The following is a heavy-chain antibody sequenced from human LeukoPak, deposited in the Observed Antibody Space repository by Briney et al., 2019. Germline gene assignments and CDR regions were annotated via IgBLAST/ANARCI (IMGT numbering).Heavy chain of an antibody. CDR1: EFTFSTYS. D-gene: IGHD6-19*01. CDR3: AKDAQARLWLPRCSFDS. CDR2: ISSSSSAI. V-gene: IGHV3-48*01. Sequence: PGGPLRLSCAASEFTFSTYSMNWVRQAPGKGLEWVSYISSSSSAIYYADSVKGRFTISRDNSKNTLYLQMDSLRANDTAVYFCAKDAQARLWLPRCSFDSWGRGTLVTVSS. J-gene: IGHJ4*02.